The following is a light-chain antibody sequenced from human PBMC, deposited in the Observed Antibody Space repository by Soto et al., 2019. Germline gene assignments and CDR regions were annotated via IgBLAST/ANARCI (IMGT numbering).Light chain of an antibody. CDR2: KAS. CDR1: QSISSW. J-gene: IGKJ1*01. V-gene: IGKV1-5*03. Sequence: DIQMTQSPSTLSASVGDRVTITCRASQSISSWLAWYQQKPGKAPKLLIYKASSLESGVPSRFSGSGSGTEFTLTSSSLQPDDFATDYCQQYNSYPWTFGQGTKVEIK. CDR3: QQYNSYPWT.